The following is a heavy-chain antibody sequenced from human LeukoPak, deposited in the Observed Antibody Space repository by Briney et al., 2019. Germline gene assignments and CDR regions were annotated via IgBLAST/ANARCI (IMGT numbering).Heavy chain of an antibody. CDR3: AKVRGNSPDY. D-gene: IGHD3-16*01. CDR1: GFTFSSYG. Sequence: PRGSLRLSCAASGFTFSSYGMHWVRQAPGKGLEWVAVISYDGSNKYYADSVKGRFTISIDNSKNTLYLQMNSLRAEDTAVYYCAKVRGNSPDYWGQGTLVTVSS. V-gene: IGHV3-30*18. J-gene: IGHJ4*02. CDR2: ISYDGSNK.